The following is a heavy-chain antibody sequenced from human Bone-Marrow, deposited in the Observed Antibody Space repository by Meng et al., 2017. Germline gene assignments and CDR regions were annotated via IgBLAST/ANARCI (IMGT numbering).Heavy chain of an antibody. D-gene: IGHD5-12*01. CDR1: GYSFTSYW. V-gene: IGHV5-51*01. Sequence: KVSCKGSGYSFTSYWIGWVRQMPGKGLEWMGLIYPGDSDTRYSPSFQGQVTISADKSISTAYLQWSSLKASDTAMYYCARLIVATAGYYYYGMDVWGQGTTVTVSS. CDR3: ARLIVATAGYYYYGMDV. CDR2: IYPGDSDT. J-gene: IGHJ6*02.